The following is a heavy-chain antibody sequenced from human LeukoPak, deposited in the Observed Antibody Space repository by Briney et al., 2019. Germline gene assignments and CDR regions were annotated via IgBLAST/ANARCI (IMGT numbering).Heavy chain of an antibody. CDR3: ARDSGSH. CDR2: ISYDGSNK. J-gene: IGHJ4*02. D-gene: IGHD1-26*01. CDR1: GFTFSNYA. V-gene: IGHV3-30-3*01. Sequence: GGSLRLSCAASGFTFSNYAMHWVRQAPGKGLEWVAVISYDGSNKYYADSVKGRFTISRDDSKNTLYLQMNSLRGEDTAVYYCARDSGSHWGQGTLVTVSS.